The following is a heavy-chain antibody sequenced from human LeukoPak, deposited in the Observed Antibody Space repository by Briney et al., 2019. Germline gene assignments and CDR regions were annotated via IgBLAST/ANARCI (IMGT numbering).Heavy chain of an antibody. Sequence: GGPQRLSRAASVNTFSKYVMRCVTEAPGRGRECGSVISARGGSKNNADSVKGRLTISRDKSKNTLDQPMNSWRVEDTAAKYCAKGIVGCSSTSCYGYMDVLGKGTTGTVSS. CDR1: VNTFSKYV. CDR2: ISARGGSK. V-gene: IGHV3-23*01. J-gene: IGHJ6*03. D-gene: IGHD2-2*01. CDR3: AKGIVGCSSTSCYGYMDV.